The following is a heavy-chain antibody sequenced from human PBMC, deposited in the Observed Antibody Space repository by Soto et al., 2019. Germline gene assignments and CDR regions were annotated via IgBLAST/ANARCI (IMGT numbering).Heavy chain of an antibody. J-gene: IGHJ4*02. CDR2: IYPSDSDT. Sequence: GESLKISCKGSGYNFAGDWIAWVRQMPGKGLELMGIIYPSDSDTRYRPSFQGQVTISADKSISSAYLQWSSLRASDTAMYYCARGGVSTRTFDYWGQGPPVTASS. V-gene: IGHV5-51*01. CDR3: ARGGVSTRTFDY. D-gene: IGHD1-1*01. CDR1: GYNFAGDW.